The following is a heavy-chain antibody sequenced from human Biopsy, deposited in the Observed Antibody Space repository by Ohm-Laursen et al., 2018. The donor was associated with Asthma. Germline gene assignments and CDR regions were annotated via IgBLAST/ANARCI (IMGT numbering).Heavy chain of an antibody. J-gene: IGHJ3*02. V-gene: IGHV3-30*01. CDR3: VRDGTDDAFDI. CDR2: ISKDASTQ. CDR1: GFSFSNFA. D-gene: IGHD1-1*01. Sequence: SLRLSCAASGFSFSNFAIHWVRQAPGKGLEWVGVISKDASTQDYADSVKGRFTMARDNSKNTLDLQMNSLREVDTAVYYCVRDGTDDAFDIWGQRTVVSVSS.